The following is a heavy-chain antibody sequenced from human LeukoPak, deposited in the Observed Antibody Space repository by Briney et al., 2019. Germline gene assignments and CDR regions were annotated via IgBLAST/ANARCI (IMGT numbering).Heavy chain of an antibody. CDR1: GFTFSNYE. Sequence: TPGGSLRLSCAASGFTFSNYEMNWVRQAPGKGLEWVSSISSSSSYIYYADSVKGRFTMSRDNAKNSLFLQMNSLRAEDTAVYYCARGDTTMVTDYVHWGQGTLVTVSS. CDR3: ARGDTTMVTDYVH. J-gene: IGHJ4*02. D-gene: IGHD4-23*01. V-gene: IGHV3-21*01. CDR2: ISSSSSYI.